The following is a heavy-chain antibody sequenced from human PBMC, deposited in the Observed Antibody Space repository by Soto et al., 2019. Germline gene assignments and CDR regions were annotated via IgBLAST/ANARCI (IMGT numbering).Heavy chain of an antibody. CDR1: GYXXXXYD. D-gene: IGHD5-12*01. Sequence: QVHLXXXXXEVKTPGASVKVSCQASGYXXXXYDISWVRQAPGQGLEWMGWISTYSGDTKYAQKFQGRVTMTTDTSTTTAYLELRSLRSDDTAVYYCARHHGPTTSENWFDPWGQGTLVTVSS. J-gene: IGHJ5*02. V-gene: IGHV1-18*01. CDR3: ARHHGPTTSENWFDP. CDR2: ISTYSGDT.